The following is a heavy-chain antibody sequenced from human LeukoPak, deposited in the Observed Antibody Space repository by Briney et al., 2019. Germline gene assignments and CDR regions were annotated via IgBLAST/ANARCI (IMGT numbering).Heavy chain of an antibody. Sequence: GGSLRLSCVVSGISLSNYAMTWVRQAPGKGLEWVSYISERGGSTTYADSVKGRFTISRDTSLNTLYLQMHNLRAEDTAVYFCAKRGVVIRGLLVIGYHQEAYHYDFWGQGVLVTVSS. CDR1: GISLSNYA. J-gene: IGHJ4*02. CDR3: AKRGVVIRGLLVIGYHQEAYHYDF. D-gene: IGHD3-10*01. V-gene: IGHV3-23*01. CDR2: ISERGGST.